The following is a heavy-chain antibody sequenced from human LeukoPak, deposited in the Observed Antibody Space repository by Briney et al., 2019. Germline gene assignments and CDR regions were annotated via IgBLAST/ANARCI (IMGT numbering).Heavy chain of an antibody. D-gene: IGHD5-12*01. Sequence: GGSLRLSCAASGFTFSSYSMNWVRQAPGRGLEWVSTSGRTGATYYADSVKGRFTISRDNSRNTLYLQMNSLRAEDAAVYYCAKRTAGNSAALYFDSWGQGTLVTVSS. J-gene: IGHJ4*02. CDR1: GFTFSSYS. CDR2: SGRTGAT. V-gene: IGHV3-23*01. CDR3: AKRTAGNSAALYFDS.